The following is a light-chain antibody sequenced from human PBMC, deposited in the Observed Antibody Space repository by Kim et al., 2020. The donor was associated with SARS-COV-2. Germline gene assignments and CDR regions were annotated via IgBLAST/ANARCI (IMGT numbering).Light chain of an antibody. Sequence: TPGERPTLSCRASKSFSSGYLAWYQQKPGQAPRIVIYGASSRAAGIPDRFSGSGSGTDFTLTISGLEPADFAVYYCQQYVKTPITFGQGTRLEIK. J-gene: IGKJ5*01. CDR3: QQYVKTPIT. CDR1: KSFSSGY. V-gene: IGKV3-20*01. CDR2: GAS.